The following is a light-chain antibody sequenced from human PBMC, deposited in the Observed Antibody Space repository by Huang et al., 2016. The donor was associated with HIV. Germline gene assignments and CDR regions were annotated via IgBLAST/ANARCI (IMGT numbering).Light chain of an antibody. CDR3: QQHDTSPSIT. Sequence: EIVLTQSPGTLSLSPGIRATLPCRASQNVNSNFLVWYQQKPGQAPSLLIYGASNRATGIPDRFSGSGSGTDFTLTISRLEPEDFAVYYCQQHDTSPSITFGQGTRLEIK. V-gene: IGKV3-20*01. CDR2: GAS. CDR1: QNVNSNF. J-gene: IGKJ5*01.